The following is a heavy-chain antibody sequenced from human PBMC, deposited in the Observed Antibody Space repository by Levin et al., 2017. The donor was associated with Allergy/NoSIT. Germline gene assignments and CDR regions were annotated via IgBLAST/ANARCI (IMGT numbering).Heavy chain of an antibody. V-gene: IGHV1-2*02. Sequence: ASVKVSCKASGYSFIDNWIYWVRQAPGQGLEWLAWMNPKSGSARYLQTLEGRITVTSDTSINTVYMELARLTSDDTAIYYCAKALGQLVPHSWGKGTRVSVSS. CDR3: AKALGQLVPHS. J-gene: IGHJ4*02. CDR1: GYSFIDNW. CDR2: MNPKSGSA. D-gene: IGHD3/OR15-3a*01.